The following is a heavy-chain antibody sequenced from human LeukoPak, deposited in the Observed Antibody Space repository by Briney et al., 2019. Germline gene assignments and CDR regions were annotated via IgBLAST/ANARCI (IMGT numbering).Heavy chain of an antibody. V-gene: IGHV3-21*01. D-gene: IGHD1-26*01. CDR3: ARGRATVFDY. J-gene: IGHJ4*02. CDR2: ISSSSSYI. CDR1: GFTFSSYN. Sequence: GGSLRLSCAASGFTFSSYNMNWVRQVPGKGLGWVSSISSSSSYISYADSVKGRFTISRDNAKNSLFLQMNSLRAEDTAVYYCARGRATVFDYWGQGTLVTLSS.